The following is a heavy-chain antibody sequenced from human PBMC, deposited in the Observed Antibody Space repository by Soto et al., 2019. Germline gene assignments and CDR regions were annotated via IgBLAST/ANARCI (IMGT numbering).Heavy chain of an antibody. Sequence: SVKVSCKASGGTFSSYAISWVRQAPGQGLEWMGGIIPIFGTANYAQKFQGRVTITADESTSTAYMELSSLRSEDTAVYYCARVGGDSTSAQLYYGMDVWGQGTTVTVSS. V-gene: IGHV1-69*13. CDR3: ARVGGDSTSAQLYYGMDV. CDR2: IIPIFGTA. D-gene: IGHD6-6*01. J-gene: IGHJ6*02. CDR1: GGTFSSYA.